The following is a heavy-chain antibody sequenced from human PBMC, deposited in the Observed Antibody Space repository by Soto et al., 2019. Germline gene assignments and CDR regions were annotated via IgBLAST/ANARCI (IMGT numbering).Heavy chain of an antibody. CDR3: ANPVVTGPVGPYYFDY. CDR2: ISGSGGST. D-gene: IGHD1-26*01. J-gene: IGHJ4*02. Sequence: EVQLLESGGGLVQPGGSLRLSCAASGFTFSSYAMSWVRQAPGKGLEWVSAISGSGGSTYYADSVKGRFTISRDNSKNTLYLQMNSLRAEDTAVYYCANPVVTGPVGPYYFDYWGQGTLVTVSS. V-gene: IGHV3-23*01. CDR1: GFTFSSYA.